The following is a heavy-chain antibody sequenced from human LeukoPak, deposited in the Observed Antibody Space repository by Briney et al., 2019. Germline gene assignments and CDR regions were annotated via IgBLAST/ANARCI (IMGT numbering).Heavy chain of an antibody. Sequence: SETLSLTCTVSGGSISSGYYWGWIRQPPGKGLEWIGSIYHSGSTYYNPSLKSRVTISVDTSKNQFSLKLSSVTAADTAVYYCARLDRWFDPWGQGTLVTVSS. D-gene: IGHD1-14*01. CDR2: IYHSGST. CDR3: ARLDRWFDP. V-gene: IGHV4-38-2*02. CDR1: GGSISSGYY. J-gene: IGHJ5*02.